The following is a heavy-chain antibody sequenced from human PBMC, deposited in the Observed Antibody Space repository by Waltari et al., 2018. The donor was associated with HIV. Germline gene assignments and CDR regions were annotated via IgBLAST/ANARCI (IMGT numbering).Heavy chain of an antibody. J-gene: IGHJ6*02. CDR3: TRAQSHVHGLDV. V-gene: IGHV1-2*02. Sequence: QVQLVQSGAALTKSGAYVTASCKPSGYTFTDYYIHWVRQAPGHGLEWMGWININSGGKNFSQKFRGRVTLTRDTSISTAYMQLSSLGSDDTAIYYCTRAQSHVHGLDVWGQGTTVTVSS. CDR2: ININSGGK. CDR1: GYTFTDYY.